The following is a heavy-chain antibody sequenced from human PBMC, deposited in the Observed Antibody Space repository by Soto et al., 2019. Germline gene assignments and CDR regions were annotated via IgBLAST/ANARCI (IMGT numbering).Heavy chain of an antibody. Sequence: SETLSLTCAVSGYSISSGYYWGWIRQPPGKGLEWIGSIYHSGSTYYDPSLKSRVTISVDTSKNQFSLKLSSVTAADTAVYYCARVRYYYDSSGLNYFDYWGQGTLVTVSS. CDR3: ARVRYYYDSSGLNYFDY. CDR2: IYHSGST. J-gene: IGHJ4*02. D-gene: IGHD3-22*01. V-gene: IGHV4-38-2*01. CDR1: GYSISSGYY.